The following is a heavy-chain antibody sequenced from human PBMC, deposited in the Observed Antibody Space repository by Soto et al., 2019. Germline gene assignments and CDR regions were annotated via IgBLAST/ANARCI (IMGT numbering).Heavy chain of an antibody. J-gene: IGHJ4*02. CDR3: ASRDPGTSVDY. V-gene: IGHV4-4*02. CDR1: GGSFTSNNW. D-gene: IGHD1-7*01. Sequence: SETVSLTCAVSGGSFTSNNWWTWVRQPPGQGLEWIGEIYRTGSTNYNPSLKSRVTISLDKSENQFSLKVTSLTAADAAVYYCASRDPGTSVDYWGQGTLVTVSS. CDR2: IYRTGST.